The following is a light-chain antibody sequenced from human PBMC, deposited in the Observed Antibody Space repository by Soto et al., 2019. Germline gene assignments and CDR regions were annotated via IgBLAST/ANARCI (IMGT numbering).Light chain of an antibody. CDR2: DAS. CDR1: QSVSSN. V-gene: IGKV3-15*01. Sequence: EIVMTQSPATLSVSPGERATLSCRASQSVSSNLAWYQQKPGQAPTLLIYDASTRATGIPARFSGSGSGTEFTLTISSLQSEDFAVYYCPQYNNWPVTFGPATKVDIK. J-gene: IGKJ3*01. CDR3: PQYNNWPVT.